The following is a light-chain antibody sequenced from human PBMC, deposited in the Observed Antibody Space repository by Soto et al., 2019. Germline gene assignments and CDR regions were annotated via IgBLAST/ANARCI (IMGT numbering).Light chain of an antibody. J-gene: IGKJ4*01. Sequence: DIQLTQSPSFLSASVGDRVTITCRTSQDISSYLAWYQQKPGKAPQLLISAASTLQSGVPSRFSGSGSGTEFTLTISSLQPEDFATYYCYPRSFGGGTKVEI. CDR2: AAS. CDR1: QDISSY. CDR3: YPRS. V-gene: IGKV1-9*01.